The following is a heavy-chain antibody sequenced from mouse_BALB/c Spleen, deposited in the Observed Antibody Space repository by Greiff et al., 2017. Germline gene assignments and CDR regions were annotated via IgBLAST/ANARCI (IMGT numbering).Heavy chain of an antibody. J-gene: IGHJ4*01. Sequence: VQLVESGPGLVAPSQCLSLTCTVSGFSLTSYGVHWVRQPPGKGLEWLGVIWAGGSTNYNSAIMSRLSIIKDNSKRQVFLKMNSLQTDETAMYYCAREDCYAMDYWGQGTSGTVSS. CDR3: AREDCYAMDY. V-gene: IGHV2-9*02. CDR1: GFSLTSYG. CDR2: IWAGGST.